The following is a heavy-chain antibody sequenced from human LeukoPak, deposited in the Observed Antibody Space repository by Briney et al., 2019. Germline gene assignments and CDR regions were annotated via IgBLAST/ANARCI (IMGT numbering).Heavy chain of an antibody. CDR2: ISAYNGNT. D-gene: IGHD2-2*01. Sequence: ASVKVSCKASGYTFTSYGISWVQQAPGKGLEWMGWISAYNGNTNYAQKLQGRVTMTTDTSTSTAYMELRSLRSDDTAVYYCARELGPGDHIVVVPAADLGMDVWGQGTTVTVSS. CDR3: ARELGPGDHIVVVPAADLGMDV. J-gene: IGHJ6*02. V-gene: IGHV1-18*01. CDR1: GYTFTSYG.